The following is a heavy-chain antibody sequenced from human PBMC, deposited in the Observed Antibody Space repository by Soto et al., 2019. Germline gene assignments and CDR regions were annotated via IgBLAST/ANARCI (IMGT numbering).Heavy chain of an antibody. Sequence: GGSLRLSCTASGFTFSRHAMTWVRQAPGKGLEWVSGLSDSGGSIYYADSVKGRFTISRDNSMNTLYLQMNTLRAEDTAIYYCAKVSSSWYAGFFDLWGQGTLVTVSS. D-gene: IGHD6-13*01. J-gene: IGHJ4*02. CDR1: GFTFSRHA. CDR3: AKVSSSWYAGFFDL. CDR2: LSDSGGSI. V-gene: IGHV3-23*01.